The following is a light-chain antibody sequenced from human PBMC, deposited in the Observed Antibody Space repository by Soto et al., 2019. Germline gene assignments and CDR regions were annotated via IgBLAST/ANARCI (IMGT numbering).Light chain of an antibody. CDR3: QQYNNWPWT. Sequence: EIVMTQSPATLSVSRGERAALSFRASQSVSINLAWYQQKPGQAPRLLIYGASTRATGIPARFSDSGSGTEFTLTISSLQSEDFAVYYCQQYNNWPWTFGQGTKVDIK. J-gene: IGKJ1*01. CDR2: GAS. CDR1: QSVSIN. V-gene: IGKV3-15*01.